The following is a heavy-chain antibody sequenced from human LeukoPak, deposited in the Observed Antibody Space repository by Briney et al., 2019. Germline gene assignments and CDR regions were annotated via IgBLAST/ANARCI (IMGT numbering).Heavy chain of an antibody. J-gene: IGHJ4*02. Sequence: GGSLRLSCAASGFTVSSNHMSWVRQAPGKGLEWVSVIYSGGSTYYADSVKGRFTISRDNSKNTLYLQMNSLRAEDTAVYYCAKDVEMATIGLFFDYWGQGTLVTVSS. CDR3: AKDVEMATIGLFFDY. CDR1: GFTVSSNH. D-gene: IGHD5-24*01. V-gene: IGHV3-66*01. CDR2: IYSGGST.